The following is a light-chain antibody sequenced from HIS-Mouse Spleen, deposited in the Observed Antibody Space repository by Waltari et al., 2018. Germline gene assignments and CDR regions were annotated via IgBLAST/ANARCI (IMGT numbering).Light chain of an antibody. CDR2: EGS. J-gene: IGLJ2*01. CDR3: CSYAGSSTV. V-gene: IGLV2-23*01. Sequence: QSALTQPASVSGSPGQSITISCTGTSSDVGSYNLVSWYHQHPGKAPKLMIYEGSKRPSVVSNRFSGSKSCNTASLTISGLQAEDEADYYCCSYAGSSTVFGGGTKLTVL. CDR1: SSDVGSYNL.